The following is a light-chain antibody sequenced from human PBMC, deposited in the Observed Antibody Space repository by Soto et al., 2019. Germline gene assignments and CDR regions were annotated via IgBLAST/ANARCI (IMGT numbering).Light chain of an antibody. J-gene: IGLJ1*01. V-gene: IGLV2-8*01. CDR2: EVN. CDR3: SSHGGNSPYV. CDR1: TSDIGGYDY. Sequence: QSALTQPPSASGSPGQSVAISCTGTTSDIGGYDYVSWYQQHPGKAPKLMIYEVNKRLSGVPDRFSGSKSGNTASLTVSGLQAEDDADYYCSSHGGNSPYVFGTGTKVIVL.